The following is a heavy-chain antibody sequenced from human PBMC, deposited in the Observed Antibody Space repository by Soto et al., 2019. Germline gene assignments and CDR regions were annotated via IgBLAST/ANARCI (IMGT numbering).Heavy chain of an antibody. D-gene: IGHD2-15*01. CDR1: GFTFSSYG. J-gene: IGHJ5*02. V-gene: IGHV3-30*18. CDR2: ISYDGSNK. CDR3: AKDIVVVAAIPYNWFDP. Sequence: PGGSLRLSCAASGFTFSSYGMHWVRQAPGKGLEWVAVISYDGSNKYYADSVKGRFTISRDNSKNTLYLQMNSLRAEDTAVYYCAKDIVVVAAIPYNWFDPWGQGTLVTVSS.